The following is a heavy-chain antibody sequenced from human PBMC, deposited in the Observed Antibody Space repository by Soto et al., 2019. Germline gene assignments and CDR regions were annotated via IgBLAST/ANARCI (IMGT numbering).Heavy chain of an antibody. CDR3: AKDRRADWESYYYSAMDV. Sequence: QVQLVQSGAEVKKPGSSVKVSCKASGGTFSSFTISWVRQAPGQGLEWMGGIIPIYGTANYAQKFQGRVTLTADASTRTAYMELSSLRSEDTAVYYCAKDRRADWESYYYSAMDVWGQGTTVTVSS. V-gene: IGHV1-69*01. D-gene: IGHD1-26*01. CDR1: GGTFSSFT. J-gene: IGHJ6*02. CDR2: IIPIYGTA.